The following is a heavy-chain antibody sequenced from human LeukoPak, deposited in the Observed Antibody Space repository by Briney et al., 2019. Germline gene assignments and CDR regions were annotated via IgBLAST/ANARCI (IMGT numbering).Heavy chain of an antibody. CDR2: INHSGST. V-gene: IGHV4-34*01. CDR3: AREVTGTTRPFDY. D-gene: IGHD1-7*01. J-gene: IGHJ4*02. Sequence: SETLSLTCAVYGGSFSGYYWGWIRQPPGKGLEWIGEINHSGSTNYNPSLKSRVTISVDTSKNQFSLKLSCVTAADTAVYYRAREVTGTTRPFDYWGQGTLVTVSS. CDR1: GGSFSGYY.